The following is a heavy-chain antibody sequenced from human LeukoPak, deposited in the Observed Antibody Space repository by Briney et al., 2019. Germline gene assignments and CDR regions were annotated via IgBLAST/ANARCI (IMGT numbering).Heavy chain of an antibody. V-gene: IGHV3-23*01. Sequence: GGSLSLSRAASGFTFSSYAMSSVRQAPGKGLEWVSAIIGSGGSTYYADSVKGRFTISRDSSKSTLSLQMNSLRAEDTAVYYCAKGYSSGWYNSFDFWGQGTLVTVSS. D-gene: IGHD6-19*01. CDR3: AKGYSSGWYNSFDF. CDR2: IIGSGGST. J-gene: IGHJ4*02. CDR1: GFTFSSYA.